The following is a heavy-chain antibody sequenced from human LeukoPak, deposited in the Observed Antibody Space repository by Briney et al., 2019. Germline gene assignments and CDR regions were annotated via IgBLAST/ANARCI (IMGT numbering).Heavy chain of an antibody. J-gene: IGHJ4*02. D-gene: IGHD3-22*01. CDR1: GYSISSGSY. Sequence: PSETLSLTCTVSGYSISSGSYWGWIRQPPGKGLELIGSIYHSGTTYYNPSLKSRVTISVDTSKNQFSLMLSSVTAAVTAVYYCATYFSGYYYEDHWGQGTLVTVSS. CDR2: IYHSGTT. V-gene: IGHV4-38-2*02. CDR3: ATYFSGYYYEDH.